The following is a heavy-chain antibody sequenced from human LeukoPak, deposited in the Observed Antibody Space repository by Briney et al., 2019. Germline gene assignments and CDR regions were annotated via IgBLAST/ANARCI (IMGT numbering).Heavy chain of an antibody. CDR2: INHSGST. CDR1: GGSFSGYY. Sequence: SETLSLTCAVYGGSFSGYYWSWIRQPPGKGLEWIGEINHSGSTNYNPSLKSRVTISVDTSKDQFSLKLSSVTAADTAVYYYARGRKKVDPWGQGTLVTVSS. J-gene: IGHJ5*02. V-gene: IGHV4-34*01. CDR3: ARGRKKVDP.